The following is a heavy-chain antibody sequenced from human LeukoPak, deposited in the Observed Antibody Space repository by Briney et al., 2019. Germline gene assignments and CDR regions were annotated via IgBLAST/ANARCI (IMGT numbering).Heavy chain of an antibody. J-gene: IGHJ4*02. V-gene: IGHV1-69*01. CDR2: IIPIFGTA. Sequence: SVKVSCKASGGTFSSYAISWVRQAPGQGLECMGGIIPIFGTANYAQKFQGRVTITADESTSTAYMELSSLRSEDTAVYYCASGEGPIFGVVVYYFDYWGQGTLVTVSS. CDR1: GGTFSSYA. D-gene: IGHD3-3*01. CDR3: ASGEGPIFGVVVYYFDY.